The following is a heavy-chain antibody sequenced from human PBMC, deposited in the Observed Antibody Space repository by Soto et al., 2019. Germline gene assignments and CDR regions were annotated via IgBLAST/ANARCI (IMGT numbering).Heavy chain of an antibody. D-gene: IGHD2-15*01. J-gene: IGHJ4*02. CDR2: IFPGDSDT. V-gene: IGHV5-51*01. CDR1: GYTFNAYW. Sequence: EAQLVQSGAAIKKPGESLKISCKASGYTFNAYWIGWVRQMPGKGLEWMGIIFPGDSDTRYNPSFQGQVTISVDKSISTAYLQWNSLKASDSAMYYCGRLDYIVTPPLYQPTGPFDNWGQGTLVTVSS. CDR3: GRLDYIVTPPLYQPTGPFDN.